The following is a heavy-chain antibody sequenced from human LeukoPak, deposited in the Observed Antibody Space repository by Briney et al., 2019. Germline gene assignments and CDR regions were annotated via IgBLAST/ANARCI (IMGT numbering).Heavy chain of an antibody. Sequence: SVKVSCKASGYTFTSYSIHWVRQAPGQGLEWMGRIIPILGIANYAQKFQGRVAITADKSTSTAYMELSSLRSEDTAVYYCASRPGVTMAGFDYWGQGTLVTVSS. CDR3: ASRPGVTMAGFDY. V-gene: IGHV1-69*02. CDR2: IIPILGIA. CDR1: GYTFTSYS. D-gene: IGHD5-18*01. J-gene: IGHJ4*02.